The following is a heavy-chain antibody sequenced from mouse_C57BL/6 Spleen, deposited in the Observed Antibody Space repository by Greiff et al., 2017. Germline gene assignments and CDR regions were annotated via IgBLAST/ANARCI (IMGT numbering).Heavy chain of an antibody. Sequence: QVQLQQPGAELVKPGASVKLSCKASGYTFTSYWMQWVKQRPGQGLEWIGEIDPSDSYTNYNQKFKGKATLTVDTSSSTAYMQLSSLTSEDSAVYYCANHYGSSSLFAYWGQGTLVTVSA. CDR1: GYTFTSYW. D-gene: IGHD1-1*01. CDR2: IDPSDSYT. J-gene: IGHJ3*01. CDR3: ANHYGSSSLFAY. V-gene: IGHV1-50*01.